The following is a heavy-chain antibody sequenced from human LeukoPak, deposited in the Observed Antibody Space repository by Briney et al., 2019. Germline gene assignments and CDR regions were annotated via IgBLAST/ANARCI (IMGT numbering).Heavy chain of an antibody. Sequence: GGSLRLSCAASGFTFSHYTMNWVRQAPGKGLEWVSSISTSSNYIYYADSLKGRFTISRDNAKNSLYLQMNSLRAEDTAVYYCARDWRDSSGKFPNDAFDIWGQGTMVTVSS. D-gene: IGHD3-22*01. J-gene: IGHJ3*02. CDR3: ARDWRDSSGKFPNDAFDI. V-gene: IGHV3-21*01. CDR2: ISTSSNYI. CDR1: GFTFSHYT.